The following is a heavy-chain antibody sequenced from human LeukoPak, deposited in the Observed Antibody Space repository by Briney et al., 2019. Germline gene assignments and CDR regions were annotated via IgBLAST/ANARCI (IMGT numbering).Heavy chain of an antibody. CDR3: AREEEAAAGRGIAFDY. V-gene: IGHV3-23*01. CDR1: GFTFSSYA. CDR2: ISGSGGST. D-gene: IGHD6-13*01. Sequence: GGSLRLSCAASGFTFSSYAMGWVRQAPGKGLEWVSAISGSGGSTYYADSVKGRFTISRDNSKNTLYLQMNSLRAEDTAVYYCAREEEAAAGRGIAFDYWGQGTLVTVSS. J-gene: IGHJ4*02.